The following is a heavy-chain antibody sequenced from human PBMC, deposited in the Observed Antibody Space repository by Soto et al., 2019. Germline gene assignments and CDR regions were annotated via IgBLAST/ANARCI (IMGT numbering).Heavy chain of an antibody. V-gene: IGHV5-51*01. J-gene: IGHJ6*02. CDR1: GYSFTTYW. CDR2: FHPGESDT. Sequence: PRESLKISCESHGYSFTTYWITWVRQKPGKGLEWMGSFHPGESDTRYSPSFQGQVIISADRSLTTAYLQWSSLQAADTATYYCARHEATYYNLYGMDVWGQGTTVTVSS. D-gene: IGHD3-10*01. CDR3: ARHEATYYNLYGMDV.